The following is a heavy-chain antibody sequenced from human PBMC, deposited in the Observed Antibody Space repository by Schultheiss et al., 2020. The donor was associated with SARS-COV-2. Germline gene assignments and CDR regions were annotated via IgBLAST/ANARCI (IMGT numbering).Heavy chain of an antibody. D-gene: IGHD5-12*01. CDR3: ARDPTVDIVATFYYYYGMDV. CDR1: GLNFSTYG. Sequence: GGSLRLSCVASGLNFSTYGMHWVRQAPGKGLEWVAAIWYDGRNKKYADSVKGRFTISRDNSKNTLYLQMNSLRAEDTAVYYCARDPTVDIVATFYYYYGMDVWGQGTTVTVSS. J-gene: IGHJ6*02. CDR2: IWYDGRNK. V-gene: IGHV3-33*01.